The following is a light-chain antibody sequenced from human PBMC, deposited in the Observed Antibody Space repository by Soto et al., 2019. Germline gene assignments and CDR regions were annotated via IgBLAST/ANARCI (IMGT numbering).Light chain of an antibody. CDR1: PSVSSSY. J-gene: IGKJ1*01. CDR3: EQYGSSPWT. V-gene: IGKV3-20*01. Sequence: EIVLTQSPGPLSLSQGERATLSCSASPSVSSSYLAWYQQKPGQAPRPLIYGASSRAIGIPDRFSGSGSGTDFTLTISRLEPEDFAVYYCEQYGSSPWTFGQGTKVDIK. CDR2: GAS.